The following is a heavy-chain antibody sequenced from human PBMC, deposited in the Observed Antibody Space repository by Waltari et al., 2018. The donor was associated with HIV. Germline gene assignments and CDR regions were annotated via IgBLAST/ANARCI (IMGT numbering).Heavy chain of an antibody. D-gene: IGHD3-10*01. CDR1: AFIFSEHD. V-gene: IGHV3-30*03. Sequence: QVHLVESGGGVVQPGRSLGRPCAASAFIFSEHDLPWVRQAPGKGLAWVAIISYDGSKKQYVDSVKGRFTISRDNSKNTLYLQMNSLRTEDTAVYYCARDSYASGSYGLIDFWGQGTLVTVSS. CDR2: ISYDGSKK. J-gene: IGHJ4*02. CDR3: ARDSYASGSYGLIDF.